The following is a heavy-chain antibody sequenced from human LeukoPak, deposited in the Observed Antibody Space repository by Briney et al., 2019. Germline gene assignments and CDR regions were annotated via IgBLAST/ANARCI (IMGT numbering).Heavy chain of an antibody. CDR3: ARGACSSTSCYTNIGWFDP. V-gene: IGHV1-2*02. Sequence: GASVKVSCKASGYTFTGYYMRWVRQAPGQGLEWMGWINPNSGGTNYAQKFQGRVTMTRDTSISTAYMELSRLRSDDTAVYYCARGACSSTSCYTNIGWFDPWGQGTLVTVSS. CDR2: INPNSGGT. D-gene: IGHD2-2*02. CDR1: GYTFTGYY. J-gene: IGHJ5*02.